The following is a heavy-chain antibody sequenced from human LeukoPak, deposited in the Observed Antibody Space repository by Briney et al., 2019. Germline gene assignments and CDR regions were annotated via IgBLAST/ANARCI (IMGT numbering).Heavy chain of an antibody. Sequence: ASVKVSCKAAGDTFTSYGIRWVRQAPGQGLEWMGWISAYNGNTNYAQKLQGRVTMTTDTSTSTAYMELRSLRSDDTAVYYCTRDLPYSSSWESIDYWGQGTLVTVSS. CDR3: TRDLPYSSSWESIDY. D-gene: IGHD6-13*01. CDR2: ISAYNGNT. CDR1: GDTFTSYG. J-gene: IGHJ4*02. V-gene: IGHV1-18*01.